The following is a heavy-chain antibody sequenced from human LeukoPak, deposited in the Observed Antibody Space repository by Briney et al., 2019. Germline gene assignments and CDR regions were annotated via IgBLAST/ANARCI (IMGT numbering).Heavy chain of an antibody. V-gene: IGHV3-30-3*01. CDR2: ISYDGSNK. CDR3: AREGYSYGYYFDY. J-gene: IGHJ4*02. CDR1: GFTFSSYA. Sequence: GGSLRLSCAASGFTFSSYAMHWVRQAPGKGLEWVAVISYDGSNKYYADSVKGRFTISRDNSKNTLYLQMNSLRAKDTAVYYCAREGYSYGYYFDYWGQGTLVTVSS. D-gene: IGHD5-18*01.